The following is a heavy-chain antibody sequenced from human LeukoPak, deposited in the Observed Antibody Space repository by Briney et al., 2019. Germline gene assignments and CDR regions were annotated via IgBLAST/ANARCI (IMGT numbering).Heavy chain of an antibody. CDR1: GFTFSSYA. V-gene: IGHV3-23*01. Sequence: GGSLRLSCAASGFTFSSYAMSWVRQAPGKGLEWVSAISGSGGSTYYADSVKGRFTISRDNAKNSLYLQMNSLRVEDTAIYYCSRSLDYLGQGALVTVSS. CDR2: ISGSGGST. J-gene: IGHJ4*02. CDR3: SRSLDY.